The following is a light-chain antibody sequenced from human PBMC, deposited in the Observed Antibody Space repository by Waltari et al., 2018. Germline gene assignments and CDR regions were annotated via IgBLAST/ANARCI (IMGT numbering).Light chain of an antibody. Sequence: QSALTQPASVSGSPGQSIAISCTATRSDVGNYNIVSWYQKHPGRAPKRIIYEVSKRPSGVSNRFSGSKSGNTASLTISGLQAEDEADYYCCSYVAEDRLVFGGGTKLTVL. J-gene: IGLJ2*01. V-gene: IGLV2-23*02. CDR1: RSDVGNYNI. CDR2: EVS. CDR3: CSYVAEDRLV.